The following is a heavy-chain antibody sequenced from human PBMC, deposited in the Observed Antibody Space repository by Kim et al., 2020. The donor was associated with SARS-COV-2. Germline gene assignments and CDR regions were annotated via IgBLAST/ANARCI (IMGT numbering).Heavy chain of an antibody. D-gene: IGHD3-3*01. CDR3: ARGIFGVVIIPYYYYYMDV. Sequence: SETLSLTCTVSGGSISSNDYYWDWIRQPPGKGLEWIGIISYSGRTYYNPSLKSRVTISVETSKNQISLKLSSVTAADTGVYYCARGIFGVVIIPYYYYYMDVWGKGTTVTVSS. CDR1: GGSISSNDYY. J-gene: IGHJ6*03. CDR2: ISYSGRT. V-gene: IGHV4-39*01.